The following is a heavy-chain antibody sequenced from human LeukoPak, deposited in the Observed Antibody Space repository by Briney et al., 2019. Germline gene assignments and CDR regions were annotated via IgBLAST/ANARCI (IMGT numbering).Heavy chain of an antibody. J-gene: IGHJ5*02. CDR3: ARVGDDIVAGGSWFDP. CDR2: ITPIFGTA. V-gene: IGHV1-69*13. D-gene: IGHD5-12*01. CDR1: GYTFTSYA. Sequence: ASVKVSCKASGYTFTSYAMNWVRQAPGQGLEWMGGITPIFGTAKYAQKFQGRVSITADESTSTAYMELSSLRSEDTAVYYCARVGDDIVAGGSWFDPWGQGTLVTVSS.